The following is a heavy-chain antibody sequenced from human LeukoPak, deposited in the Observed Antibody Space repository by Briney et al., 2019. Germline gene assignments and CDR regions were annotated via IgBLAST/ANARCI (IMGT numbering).Heavy chain of an antibody. D-gene: IGHD2-15*01. V-gene: IGHV4-30-4*01. CDR3: ARGGPLRGFDY. Sequence: SETLSLTCTVSGGSISSGDYYWSWIRQPPGKGLEWIGYIYYSGSTYYNPSLKSRVTISVDTSKNQFSLKLSSVTAADTAVYYCARGGPLRGFDYWGQGTLVTVSS. J-gene: IGHJ4*02. CDR2: IYYSGST. CDR1: GGSISSGDYY.